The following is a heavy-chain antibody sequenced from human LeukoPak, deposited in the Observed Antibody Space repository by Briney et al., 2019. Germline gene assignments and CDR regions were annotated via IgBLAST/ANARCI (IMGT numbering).Heavy chain of an antibody. D-gene: IGHD6-13*01. V-gene: IGHV1-2*06. J-gene: IGHJ4*02. CDR3: ARGYSSSWLDY. Sequence: EASVKVSCTASGYTFTGYYMHWVRQAPGQGLEWMGRINPNSGGTKYAQKFQGRVTMTTDTSINTAYLELSRLRSDDTAVYYCARGYSSSWLDYWGQGTLVTVSS. CDR2: INPNSGGT. CDR1: GYTFTGYY.